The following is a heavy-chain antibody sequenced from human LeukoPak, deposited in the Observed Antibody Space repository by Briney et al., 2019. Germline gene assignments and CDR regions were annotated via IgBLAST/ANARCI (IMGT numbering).Heavy chain of an antibody. CDR1: GYTFTGYY. CDR3: ARYKDIVVVPAALGGFDS. J-gene: IGHJ4*02. D-gene: IGHD2-2*01. Sequence: GASVKVSCKASGYTFTGYYMHWVRQAPGQGLEWMGWINPNSGGTRYAQKFQGRVTMTRDTSIITAYMELSGLRSDDTAVYYCARYKDIVVVPAALGGFDSWGQGTLVTVSS. V-gene: IGHV1-2*02. CDR2: INPNSGGT.